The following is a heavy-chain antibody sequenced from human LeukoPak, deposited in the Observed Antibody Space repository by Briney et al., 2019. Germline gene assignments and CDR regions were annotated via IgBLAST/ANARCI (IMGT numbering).Heavy chain of an antibody. CDR2: INSSSGYI. V-gene: IGHV3-21*04. CDR1: GFTFRNYN. CDR3: ARESGYSFDY. Sequence: GGSLRLSCAASGFTFRNYNMNWVRQAPGKGLEWVSSINSSSGYIYYADSVKGRFTISRDNAKNSLYLQMNSLRAEDTAVYYCARESGYSFDYWGQGTLVTVSS. D-gene: IGHD5-12*01. J-gene: IGHJ4*02.